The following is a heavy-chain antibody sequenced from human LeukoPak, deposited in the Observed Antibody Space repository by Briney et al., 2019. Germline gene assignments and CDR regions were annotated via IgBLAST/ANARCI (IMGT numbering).Heavy chain of an antibody. D-gene: IGHD3-22*01. Sequence: QTLLLTCTFSGFSLSTSGMCVSWIRQPPGKALEWLALIDWDDDKYYSTSLKTRLTISKDTSQNQVVLIMTNMDHVDTATYYCARSGSVRDSSGYDFDYWGQGTLVTVSS. CDR2: IDWDDDK. J-gene: IGHJ4*02. CDR3: ARSGSVRDSSGYDFDY. CDR1: GFSLSTSGMC. V-gene: IGHV2-70*01.